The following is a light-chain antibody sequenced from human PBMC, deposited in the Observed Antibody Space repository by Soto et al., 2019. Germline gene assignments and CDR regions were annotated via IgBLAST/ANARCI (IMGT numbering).Light chain of an antibody. J-gene: IGKJ1*01. Sequence: EIVLTQSPGTLSLSPGERATLSCRASQSVSNNYLAWYQQKPGQAPRLLIYGASNRATGIPDRFSGSASGTEFTLTISSLQSEDFTVYYCQQYNKWPLTFGQGTKVDI. CDR3: QQYNKWPLT. CDR2: GAS. CDR1: QSVSNN. V-gene: IGKV3D-15*01.